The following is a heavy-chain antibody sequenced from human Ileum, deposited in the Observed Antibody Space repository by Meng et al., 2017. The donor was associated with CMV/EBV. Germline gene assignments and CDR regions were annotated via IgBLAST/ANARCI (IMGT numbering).Heavy chain of an antibody. CDR1: GYTFTSYY. Sequence: ASVKVSCKASGYTFTSYYMHWVRQAPGQGLEWMGIINPSGGSTSYAQKFQGRVTMTRDTSTSTVYMELSSLRSEDTAVYYCARDGTYQGYYYGMDVWGQGTTVNVSS. J-gene: IGHJ6*02. CDR2: INPSGGST. D-gene: IGHD2-2*01. CDR3: ARDGTYQGYYYGMDV. V-gene: IGHV1-46*01.